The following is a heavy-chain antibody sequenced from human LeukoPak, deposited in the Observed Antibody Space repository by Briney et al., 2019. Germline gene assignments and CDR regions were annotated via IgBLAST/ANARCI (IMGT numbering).Heavy chain of an antibody. CDR2: IYYSGNT. D-gene: IGHD3-10*01. CDR3: ARDPITMVRGVIITFDGMDV. Sequence: SETLSLTCTVSGGSISSSNYYWGWIRQPPGKGLEWIGSIYYSGNTYYNPSLKSRVTISVDTSKNQFSLKLSSVTAADTAVYYCARDPITMVRGVIITFDGMDVWGQGTTVTVPS. J-gene: IGHJ6*02. CDR1: GGSISSSNYY. V-gene: IGHV4-39*07.